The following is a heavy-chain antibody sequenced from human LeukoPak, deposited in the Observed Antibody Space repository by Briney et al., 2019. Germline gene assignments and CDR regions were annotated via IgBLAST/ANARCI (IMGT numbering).Heavy chain of an antibody. CDR2: IYPGDSDT. Sequence: GESLKISCKGSGYSFTSYWIGWGRQMPGKGLEWMGIIYPGDSDTRYSPSFQGQVTISADKSISTAYLQWSSLRASDTAMYYCARRPYCGGECYFYYFDYWGQGTLVTVSS. CDR1: GYSFTSYW. D-gene: IGHD2-21*01. V-gene: IGHV5-51*01. CDR3: ARRPYCGGECYFYYFDY. J-gene: IGHJ4*02.